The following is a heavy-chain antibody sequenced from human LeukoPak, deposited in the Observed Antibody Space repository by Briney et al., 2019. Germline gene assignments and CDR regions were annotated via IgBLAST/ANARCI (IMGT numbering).Heavy chain of an antibody. V-gene: IGHV3-33*06. CDR3: AKDRGVYGHGNWFDP. CDR1: GFTFSSYG. Sequence: GRSLRLSCAASGFTFSSYGMHWVRQAPGKGPEWVAVIWYDGSNKYYADSVKGRFTISRDNSKNTLYLQMNSLRAEDTAVYYCAKDRGVYGHGNWFDPWGQGTLVTVSS. D-gene: IGHD6-13*01. CDR2: IWYDGSNK. J-gene: IGHJ5*02.